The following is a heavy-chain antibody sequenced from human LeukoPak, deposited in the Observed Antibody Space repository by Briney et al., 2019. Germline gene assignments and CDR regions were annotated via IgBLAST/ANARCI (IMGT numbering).Heavy chain of an antibody. CDR2: IYHSGST. CDR3: AKPPGEGSRLDAFDI. J-gene: IGHJ3*02. CDR1: GYSISSGYY. D-gene: IGHD2-15*01. V-gene: IGHV4-38-2*01. Sequence: KPSETLSLTCAVSGYSISSGYYWGWIRQPPGKGLEWGGSIYHSGSTYYNPSLKSRVTISVDTSKNQFSLKLSSVTAADTAVYYCAKPPGEGSRLDAFDIWGQGTMVTVSS.